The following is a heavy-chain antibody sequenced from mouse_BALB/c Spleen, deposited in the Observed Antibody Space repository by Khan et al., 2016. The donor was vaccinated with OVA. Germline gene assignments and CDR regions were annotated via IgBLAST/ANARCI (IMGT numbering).Heavy chain of an antibody. V-gene: IGHV5-6*01. CDR1: GFTFSAYS. Sequence: EVELVESGGDLVKPGGSLKLSCAASGFTFSAYSMSWVRQTPDKRLEWVATISSGADYTYYPDGVKGRFTISRDNAKNTLYLQMSSLKSEDTAMYYCASHLTGSCAYWGQGTLVTVSA. CDR2: ISSGADYT. CDR3: ASHLTGSCAY. J-gene: IGHJ3*01. D-gene: IGHD4-1*01.